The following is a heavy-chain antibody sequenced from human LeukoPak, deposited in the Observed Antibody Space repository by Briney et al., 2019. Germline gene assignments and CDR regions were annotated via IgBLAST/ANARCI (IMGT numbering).Heavy chain of an antibody. CDR2: ISGSGGST. V-gene: IGHV3-23*01. CDR3: ARTRGPTYGSGSYYYFDY. J-gene: IGHJ4*02. D-gene: IGHD3-10*01. CDR1: GFTFSSYA. Sequence: GGSLRLSCAASGFTFSSYAMSWVRQAPGKGLEWVSAISGSGGSTYYADSVKGRFTISRDNSKNTLYLQMNSLRAEDTAVYYCARTRGPTYGSGSYYYFDYWGQGTLVTVSS.